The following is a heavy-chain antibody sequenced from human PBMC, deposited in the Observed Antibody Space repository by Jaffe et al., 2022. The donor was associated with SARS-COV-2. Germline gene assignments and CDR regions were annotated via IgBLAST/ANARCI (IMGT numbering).Heavy chain of an antibody. Sequence: QVQLVQSGAEVKKPGASVKVSCKASGYTFTSYYMHWVRQAPGQGLEWMGIINPSGGSTSYAQKLQGRVTMTRDTSTSTVYMELSSLRSEDTAVYYCARGKGGQGVYYYYMDVWGKGTTVTVSS. J-gene: IGHJ6*03. CDR3: ARGKGGQGVYYYYMDV. CDR2: INPSGGST. CDR1: GYTFTSYY. V-gene: IGHV1-46*04. D-gene: IGHD3-16*01.